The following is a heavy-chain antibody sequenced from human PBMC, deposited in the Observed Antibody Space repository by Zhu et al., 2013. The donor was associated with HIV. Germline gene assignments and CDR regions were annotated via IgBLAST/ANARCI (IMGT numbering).Heavy chain of an antibody. Sequence: QVQLVQSGAEVKKPGASVKVSCKASGYTFNTHGINWVRQAPGQGLEWMGWISAYNGNTNYARRFQGRVTMSTDTSTNTAYMEVRTLRSDDTAVYFCARDHSAAARRGFDYWAQGTLVTVSS. CDR1: GYTFNTHG. V-gene: IGHV1-18*01. CDR3: ARDHSAAARRGFDY. D-gene: IGHD6-13*01. CDR2: ISAYNGNT. J-gene: IGHJ4*02.